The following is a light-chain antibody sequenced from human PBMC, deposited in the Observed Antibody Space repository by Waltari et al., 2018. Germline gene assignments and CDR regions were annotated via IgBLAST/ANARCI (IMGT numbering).Light chain of an antibody. V-gene: IGKV1-5*03. J-gene: IGKJ4*01. CDR2: KAS. CDR3: QQYNSYVLT. CDR1: QSISSW. Sequence: DIQMTQSPSTLSASVGDRVTITCRASQSISSWLAWYQQKPGKDPKLLIYKASTLESGVPSRFSGSGSGTEFTLTISSLQPDDFATYYCQQYNSYVLTFGGGTKVEIK.